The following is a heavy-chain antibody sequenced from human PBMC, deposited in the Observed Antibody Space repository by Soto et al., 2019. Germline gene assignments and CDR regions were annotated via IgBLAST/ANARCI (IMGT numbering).Heavy chain of an antibody. CDR3: AKGGPYYDFWSGYSHDAFDI. CDR2: ISGSGGSK. Sequence: GGSLRLSCAASGFTLSSYAMSWVRQAQGKGQEWVSAISGSGGSKYYADPGKGRFTIARDNSKNTLYLQMNSLRAEDTAVYYCAKGGPYYDFWSGYSHDAFDIWGQGIMVTVSS. V-gene: IGHV3-23*01. D-gene: IGHD3-3*01. J-gene: IGHJ3*02. CDR1: GFTLSSYA.